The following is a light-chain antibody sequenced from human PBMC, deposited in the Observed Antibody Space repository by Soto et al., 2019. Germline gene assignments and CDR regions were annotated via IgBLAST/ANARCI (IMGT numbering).Light chain of an antibody. Sequence: DIVMTQSPLSLPVTPGEPASISCRSSQSLLHSNGYNYLDWYLQKPGQSPQLLIYLGYNRASGVPERFSCSGSGTDFTRKISRVVDEDVGVYYCMQALQTTPTFGPGTKVEI. CDR1: QSLLHSNGYNY. CDR2: LGY. J-gene: IGKJ1*01. V-gene: IGKV2-28*01. CDR3: MQALQTTPT.